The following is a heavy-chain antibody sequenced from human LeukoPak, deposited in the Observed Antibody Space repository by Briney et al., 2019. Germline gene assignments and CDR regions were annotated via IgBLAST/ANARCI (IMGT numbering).Heavy chain of an antibody. V-gene: IGHV4-59*01. CDR3: ARVDYQDYYYYYMDV. Sequence: PSETLSLTCTVPGGSISSFYWSWIRQPPGEGLEWIGYIYYSGSTNYNPSLRSRVTISVDTSKNQFSLKLSSVTAADTAVYYCARVDYQDYYYYYMDVWGKGTTVTISS. CDR2: IYYSGST. CDR1: GGSISSFY. D-gene: IGHD3/OR15-3a*01. J-gene: IGHJ6*03.